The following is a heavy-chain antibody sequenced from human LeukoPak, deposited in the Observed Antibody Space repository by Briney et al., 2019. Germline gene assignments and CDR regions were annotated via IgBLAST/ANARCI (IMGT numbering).Heavy chain of an antibody. CDR2: ISYDGSNK. CDR3: AKDKYSSSCTALYYFDY. D-gene: IGHD6-13*01. V-gene: IGHV3-30*18. CDR1: GFTFSTYT. J-gene: IGHJ4*02. Sequence: PGGSLRLSCAASGFTFSTYTMNWVRQAPGEGMEWVAVISYDGSNKYYADSVKGRFTISRDNSKNTLYLQMNSLRAEDTAVYYCAKDKYSSSCTALYYFDYWGQGTLVTVSS.